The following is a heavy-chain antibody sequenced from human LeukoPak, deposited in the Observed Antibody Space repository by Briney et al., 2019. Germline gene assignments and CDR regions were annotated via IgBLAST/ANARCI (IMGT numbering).Heavy chain of an antibody. D-gene: IGHD3-3*01. CDR2: ISSDGTHK. J-gene: IGHJ4*02. Sequence: GRSLRLSCAASGFTFTNYSIHWVRQAAGKGLEWAAVISSDGTHKYYADSVKGRFTISRDNSKNTLYLQMNSLRAEDTAVYYCAKPDFWSGGGVDYWGQGTLVTVSS. V-gene: IGHV3-30-3*02. CDR1: GFTFTNYS. CDR3: AKPDFWSGGGVDY.